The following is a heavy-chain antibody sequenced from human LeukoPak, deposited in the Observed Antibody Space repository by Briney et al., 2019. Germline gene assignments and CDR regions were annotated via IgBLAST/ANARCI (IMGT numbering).Heavy chain of an antibody. D-gene: IGHD1-7*01. J-gene: IGHJ4*02. CDR2: ISAGGSTT. V-gene: IGHV3-23*01. Sequence: GGSLSLSCAASGVTFSSYAMTWVRQAPGGGLEWVSSISAGGSTTYYTDSVQGRFTLSRDNSKNTLYLQMSTLRAEDTAVYYCAKKQPGNYPIDYWGQGTLVTVSS. CDR1: GVTFSSYA. CDR3: AKKQPGNYPIDY.